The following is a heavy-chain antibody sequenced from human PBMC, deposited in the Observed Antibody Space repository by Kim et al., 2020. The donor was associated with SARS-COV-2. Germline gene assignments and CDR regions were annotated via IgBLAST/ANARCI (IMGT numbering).Heavy chain of an antibody. CDR3: ARDLGILLWFGELFGYFDY. D-gene: IGHD3-10*01. V-gene: IGHV1-18*01. J-gene: IGHJ4*02. CDR1: GYTFTSYS. CDR2: ISAYNGNT. Sequence: ASVKVSCKASGYTFTSYSISWVRQAPGQGLEWMGWISAYNGNTNYAQKLQGRVTMTTDTSTSTAYMELRSLRSDDTAVYYCARDLGILLWFGELFGYFDYWGQGTLVTVSS.